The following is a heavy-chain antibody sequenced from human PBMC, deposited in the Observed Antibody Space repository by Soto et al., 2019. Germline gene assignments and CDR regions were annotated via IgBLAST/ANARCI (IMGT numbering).Heavy chain of an antibody. D-gene: IGHD3-22*01. V-gene: IGHV3-21*01. CDR1: GFTFSSYS. J-gene: IGHJ3*02. CDR2: ISSSSSYI. CDR3: ARDSYYYDSSGLLGRNAFAI. Sequence: GGSLRLCCAASGFTFSSYSMNWVRQAPGKGLEWVSSISSSSSYIYYADSVKGRFTISRDNAKNSLYLQMNSLRAEDTAVYYCARDSYYYDSSGLLGRNAFAIWGQGTMVTVSS.